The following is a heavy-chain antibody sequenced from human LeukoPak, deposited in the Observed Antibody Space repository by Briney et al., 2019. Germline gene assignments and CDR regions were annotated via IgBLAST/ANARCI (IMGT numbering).Heavy chain of an antibody. CDR3: ARLRNTRGNYGENWFDP. CDR2: INHSEST. D-gene: IGHD4-17*01. V-gene: IGHV4-34*01. CDR1: GGSFSGYY. Sequence: EPSETLSLTCAVYGGSFSGYYWSWIRQPPGKGLEWIGEINHSESTNYNPSLESRVTISVDTSKNQFSLKLSSVTAADTAVYYCARLRNTRGNYGENWFDPWGQGTLVTVSS. J-gene: IGHJ5*02.